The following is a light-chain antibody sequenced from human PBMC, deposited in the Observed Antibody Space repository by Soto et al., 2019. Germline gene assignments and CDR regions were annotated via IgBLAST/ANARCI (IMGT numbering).Light chain of an antibody. V-gene: IGKV3-20*01. J-gene: IGKJ1*01. Sequence: EIVLTQSPGTLSLSPGERATLSCRARQSVSSTYLAWYQQKPGQAPRLLIYAASSRATGIPDRFSGSGSGTDFTLTISRLEPEDFAVYYCQHYGSSPETFGQGTKVDIK. CDR2: AAS. CDR1: QSVSSTY. CDR3: QHYGSSPET.